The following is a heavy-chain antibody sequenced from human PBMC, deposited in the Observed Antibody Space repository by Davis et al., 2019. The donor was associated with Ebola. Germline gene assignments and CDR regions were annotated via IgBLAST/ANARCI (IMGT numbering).Heavy chain of an antibody. CDR3: AKVALVVVTATRLFDY. CDR1: GFTFSPYA. Sequence: AGSLSLSCAASGFTFSPYAMSRVRQAQGKGLEWVSVTSGSGGTTNYADSVTGRFTVSRDNSKNTLSLRMKSLRAEDTAVYYCAKVALVVVTATRLFDYWGQGTLVTVSS. V-gene: IGHV3-23*01. CDR2: TSGSGGTT. D-gene: IGHD2-21*02. J-gene: IGHJ4*02.